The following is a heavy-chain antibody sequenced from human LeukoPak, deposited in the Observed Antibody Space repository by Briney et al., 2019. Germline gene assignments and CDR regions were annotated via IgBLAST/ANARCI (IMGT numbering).Heavy chain of an antibody. J-gene: IGHJ5*02. V-gene: IGHV4-39*07. CDR1: GGSISSSGYC. CDR3: ARVALFGSGSYYWFDP. CDR2: IFYGGNT. Sequence: SETLSLTCTVSGGSISSSGYCWGWIRQPPGKGLHWIGNIFYGGNTYYNPSLKSRVTISVDPSKNQFSLKLSSVTAADTAVYFCARVALFGSGSYYWFDPWGQGTLVTVSS. D-gene: IGHD3-10*01.